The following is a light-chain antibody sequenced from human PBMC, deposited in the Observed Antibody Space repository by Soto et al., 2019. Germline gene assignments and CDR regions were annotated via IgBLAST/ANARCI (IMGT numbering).Light chain of an antibody. J-gene: IGLJ3*02. CDR2: LEGSGSY. Sequence: VLTQSSSASASLGSSVKLTCTLDSGHSSYIIAWHQQRPGKAPRYLMKLEGSGSYNKGSGVPDRFSGSSSGADRYLTISNLQFEDEADYYCETWDSNTWVFGGGTKLTVL. CDR3: ETWDSNTWV. V-gene: IGLV4-60*02. CDR1: SGHSSYI.